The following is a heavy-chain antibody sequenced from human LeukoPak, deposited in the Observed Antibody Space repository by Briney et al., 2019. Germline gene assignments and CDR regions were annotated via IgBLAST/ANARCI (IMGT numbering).Heavy chain of an antibody. Sequence: SVKVSCKASGGTFSSYAISWVRQAPGQGLEWMGRIIPILGIANYAQKFQGRVTITADKSTSTAYMELSSLRSEDTAVYYCARVFTTVTEHNDYWGQGTLVTVSS. CDR2: IIPILGIA. CDR3: ARVFTTVTEHNDY. V-gene: IGHV1-69*04. D-gene: IGHD4-17*01. CDR1: GGTFSSYA. J-gene: IGHJ4*02.